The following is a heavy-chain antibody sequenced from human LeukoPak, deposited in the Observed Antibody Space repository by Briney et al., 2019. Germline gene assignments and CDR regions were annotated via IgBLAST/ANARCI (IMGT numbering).Heavy chain of an antibody. V-gene: IGHV3-30*04. CDR2: LPPDGSYQ. J-gene: IGHJ4*02. CDR1: GYTFSDYT. CDR3: ARGLHDRSWYGAH. D-gene: IGHD6-13*01. Sequence: PGRSLRLSCAASGYTFSDYTMQWVRQAPGEGPEWVALLPPDGSYQYYADSLKGRFTISRDNFKNALYLQMNSLRLEDTAVYYCARGLHDRSWYGAHWGQGTLLSVSS.